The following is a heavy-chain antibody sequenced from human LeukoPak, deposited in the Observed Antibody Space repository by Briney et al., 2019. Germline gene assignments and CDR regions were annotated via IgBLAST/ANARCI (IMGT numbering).Heavy chain of an antibody. CDR2: ISTYNGDT. Sequence: GASVKVSCKASGYPFTAYGISWVRQAPGQGLEWMGWISTYNGDTNYAQKFQGRVIMTTDTATSTAYMELRSLRSDDTAVYYCAREWRGYDVLTGDNWFHPWGQGTLVTVSS. CDR1: GYPFTAYG. V-gene: IGHV1-18*01. D-gene: IGHD3-9*01. CDR3: AREWRGYDVLTGDNWFHP. J-gene: IGHJ5*02.